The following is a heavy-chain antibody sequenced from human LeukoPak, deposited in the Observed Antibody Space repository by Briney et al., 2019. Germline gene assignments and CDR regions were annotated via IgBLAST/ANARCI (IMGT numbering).Heavy chain of an antibody. V-gene: IGHV1-69*13. Sequence: GASVKVSCKATGYTFTSYYMHWVRQAPGQGLEWMGGIIPIFGTANYAQKFQGRVTITADESTSTAYMELSSLRSEDTAFYYCATLNGWLQRQIDYWGQGTLVTVSS. J-gene: IGHJ4*02. CDR1: GYTFTSYY. CDR2: IIPIFGTA. D-gene: IGHD5-24*01. CDR3: ATLNGWLQRQIDY.